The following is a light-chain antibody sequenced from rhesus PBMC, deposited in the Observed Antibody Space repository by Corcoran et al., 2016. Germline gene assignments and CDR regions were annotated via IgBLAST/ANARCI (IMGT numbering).Light chain of an antibody. V-gene: IGKV1-44*03. CDR3: QQHNSHPLT. J-gene: IGKJ4*01. CDR2: SAS. CDR1: QTISSY. Sequence: DIQMTQSPSSLSASVGARFTITCRASQTISSYLDCYQQRPGKVPNLLIYSASTLQSGVPSRFSVSGSGTYFPLTISSLQPEDFATYYCQQHNSHPLTFGGGTKVELK.